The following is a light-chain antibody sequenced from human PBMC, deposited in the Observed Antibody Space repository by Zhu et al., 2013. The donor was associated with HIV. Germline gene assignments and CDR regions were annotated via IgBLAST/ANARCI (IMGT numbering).Light chain of an antibody. CDR2: AAS. J-gene: IGKJ2*01. CDR3: QQSYSTPYT. V-gene: IGKV1-17*01. CDR1: QGIRNE. Sequence: DIQLTQSPSFLSASVGDRVTITCRASQGIRNELGWYQQKPGKAPKCLIYAASSLQSGVPSRFSGSGSGTEFTLTISSLQPGDLATYYCQQSYSTPYTFGQGTKLEIK.